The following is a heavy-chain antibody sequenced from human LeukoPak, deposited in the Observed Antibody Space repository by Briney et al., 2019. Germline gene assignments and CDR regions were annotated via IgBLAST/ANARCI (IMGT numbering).Heavy chain of an antibody. CDR2: IWYDGSNK. J-gene: IGHJ4*02. CDR3: ARDPSEGYFGY. CDR1: GFTFSSYG. Sequence: GGSLRLSCAASGFTFSSYGMHWVRQAPGKGLEWVAVIWYDGSNKYYADSVKGRFTISRDNSKNTLYLQMNSLRAEDTAVYYCARDPSEGYFGYWGQGTLVTVSS. V-gene: IGHV3-33*01.